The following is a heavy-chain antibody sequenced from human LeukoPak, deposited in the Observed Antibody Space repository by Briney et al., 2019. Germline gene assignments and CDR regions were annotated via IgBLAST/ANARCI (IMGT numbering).Heavy chain of an antibody. D-gene: IGHD5-24*01. J-gene: IGHJ6*02. Sequence: SETPSLTCTVSGGSISRYYWSWIRQPPGKGLEWIGYIYYSGTTNYNPSLKSRVTISVDTSKNQFSLKLSSVTAADTAVYYCARHGWQLSDLDVWGQGTTVTVSS. CDR3: ARHGWQLSDLDV. CDR1: GGSISRYY. V-gene: IGHV4-59*08. CDR2: IYYSGTT.